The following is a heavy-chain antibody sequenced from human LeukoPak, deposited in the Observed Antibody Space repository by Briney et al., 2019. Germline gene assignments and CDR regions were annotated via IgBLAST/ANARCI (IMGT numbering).Heavy chain of an antibody. J-gene: IGHJ4*02. CDR3: ARDVRGGYHDY. CDR1: GFTFSGYW. CDR2: IKSDGSYT. Sequence: GGSLRLSCAASGFTFSGYWVHWVRQAQGKGLVWVSRIKSDGSYTAYADSVKGRFTISRDHAKNTLYLQMNSLRADDTAVYYCARDVRGGYHDYWGQGTLVTVSS. D-gene: IGHD5-18*01. V-gene: IGHV3-74*01.